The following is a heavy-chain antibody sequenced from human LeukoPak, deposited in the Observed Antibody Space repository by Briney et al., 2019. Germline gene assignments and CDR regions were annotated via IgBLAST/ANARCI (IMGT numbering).Heavy chain of an antibody. CDR3: ARQYYDILTGYYCYYYMDV. D-gene: IGHD3-9*01. CDR2: ISSSSSYI. J-gene: IGHJ6*03. Sequence: GGSLRLSCAASGFTFSSYSMNWVRQAPGKGLEWVSSISSSSSYIYYADSVKGRFTISRDNAKNSLYLQMNSLRAEDTAVYYCARQYYDILTGYYCYYYMDVWGKGTTVTVSS. CDR1: GFTFSSYS. V-gene: IGHV3-21*01.